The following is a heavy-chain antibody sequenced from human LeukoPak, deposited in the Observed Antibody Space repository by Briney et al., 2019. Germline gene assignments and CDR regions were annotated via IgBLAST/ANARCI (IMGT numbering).Heavy chain of an antibody. CDR3: AGSRFLEWLFDY. Sequence: SETPSLTCTVSGGSISSYYWSWIRQPPGKGLEWIGYIYYSGSTNYNPSLKSRVTISVDTSKNQFSLKLSSVTAADTAVYYCAGSRFLEWLFDYWGQGTLVTVSS. V-gene: IGHV4-59*01. J-gene: IGHJ4*02. CDR1: GGSISSYY. D-gene: IGHD3-3*01. CDR2: IYYSGST.